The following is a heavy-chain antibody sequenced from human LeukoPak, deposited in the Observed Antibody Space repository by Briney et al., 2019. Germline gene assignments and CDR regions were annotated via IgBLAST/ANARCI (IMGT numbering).Heavy chain of an antibody. J-gene: IGHJ4*02. CDR1: GGSISSYY. CDR3: ARGGLRFDS. V-gene: IGHV4-59*08. Sequence: KPSETLSLTCTVSGGSISSYYWSWIRQPREKGLEWIGYIYYSGSTNYNPSLKSRVTISVDTSKNQFSLKLSSVTAADTAVYYCARGGLRFDSWGQGTLVTVSS. CDR2: IYYSGST.